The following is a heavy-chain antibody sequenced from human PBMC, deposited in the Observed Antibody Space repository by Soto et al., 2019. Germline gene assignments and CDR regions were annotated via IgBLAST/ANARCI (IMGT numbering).Heavy chain of an antibody. Sequence: SVKVSCKASGGTFSSYTISWVRQAPGQGLEWMGRIIPILGIANYAQKFQGRVTITADKSTSTAYMELSSLRSEDTAVYYCAGGGGGKGYSGYDYGDAFDIWGKGKMVTV. V-gene: IGHV1-69*02. CDR1: GGTFSSYT. CDR3: AGGGGGKGYSGYDYGDAFDI. CDR2: IIPILGIA. J-gene: IGHJ3*02. D-gene: IGHD5-12*01.